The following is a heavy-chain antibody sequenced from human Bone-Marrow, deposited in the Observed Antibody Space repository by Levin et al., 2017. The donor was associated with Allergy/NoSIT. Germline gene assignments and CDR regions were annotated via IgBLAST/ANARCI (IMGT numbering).Heavy chain of an antibody. Sequence: PSETLSLTCTVSGGSISSYYWSWIRQPPGKGLEWIGYIYYSGSTNYNPSLKSRVTISLDTSKNQFSLELSSVTAADTAVYYCGRERVYYGSGWVIWGQGTMVTVSS. V-gene: IGHV4-59*01. D-gene: IGHD3-10*01. CDR2: IYYSGST. CDR3: GRERVYYGSGWVI. J-gene: IGHJ3*02. CDR1: GGSISSYY.